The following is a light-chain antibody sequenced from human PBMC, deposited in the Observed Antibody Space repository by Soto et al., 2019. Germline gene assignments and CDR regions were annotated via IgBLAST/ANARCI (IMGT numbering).Light chain of an antibody. CDR1: QNFRTY. Sequence: GARGTITCPASQNFRTYVNWYVQKAGKAPEVLIYAASSLHSGVPSRVSGSGSGTEFTLTINSLQPEDSATYYCQQAYRSSLTFGEGTKVEI. CDR3: QQAYRSSLT. J-gene: IGKJ4*01. V-gene: IGKV1-39*01. CDR2: AAS.